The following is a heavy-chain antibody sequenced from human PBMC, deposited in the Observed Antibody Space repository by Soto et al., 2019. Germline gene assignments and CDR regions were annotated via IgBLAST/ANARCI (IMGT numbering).Heavy chain of an antibody. V-gene: IGHV4-31*03. Sequence: SETLSLTCTVSGGSISSGGYYWSWIRQHPGKGLEWIGYIYYRGSTYYNPSLKSRVTISVDTSKNQFSLKPSSVTAADTAVYYCARGSSYDILTGYYKAYDYWGQGTLVTVSS. CDR3: ARGSSYDILTGYYKAYDY. D-gene: IGHD3-9*01. CDR1: GGSISSGGYY. J-gene: IGHJ4*02. CDR2: IYYRGST.